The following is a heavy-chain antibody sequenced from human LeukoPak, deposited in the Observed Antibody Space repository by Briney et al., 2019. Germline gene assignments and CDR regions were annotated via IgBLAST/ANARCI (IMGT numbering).Heavy chain of an antibody. CDR1: GGTFSSYA. V-gene: IGHV1-69*13. CDR3: ARGDRGVRVLVPWSTYYYYGMDV. Sequence: SVTVSCKASGGTFSSYAISWVRQAPGQGLEWMGGIIPIFGTANYAQKFQGRVTITADESTSTAYMELSSLRSEDTAVYYCARGDRGVRVLVPWSTYYYYGMDVWGQGTTVTVSS. CDR2: IIPIFGTA. D-gene: IGHD3-10*01. J-gene: IGHJ6*02.